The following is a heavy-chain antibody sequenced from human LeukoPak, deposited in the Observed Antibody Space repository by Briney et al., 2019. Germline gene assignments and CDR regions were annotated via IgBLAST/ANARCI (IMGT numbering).Heavy chain of an antibody. CDR3: ARGGGDYDILTGYPPFDY. Sequence: SVKVSCKPSGGTFSSYAISWGRQAPGQGLEWMGRIIPILGIANYAQKFQGRVTITADKSTSTAYMELSSLRSEDTAVYYCARGGGDYDILTGYPPFDYWGQGTLVTVSS. D-gene: IGHD3-9*01. V-gene: IGHV1-69*04. CDR2: IIPILGIA. CDR1: GGTFSSYA. J-gene: IGHJ4*02.